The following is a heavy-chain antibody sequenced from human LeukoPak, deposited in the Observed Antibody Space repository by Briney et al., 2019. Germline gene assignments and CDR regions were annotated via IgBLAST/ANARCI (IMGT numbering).Heavy chain of an antibody. CDR2: NYPTGDT. CDR3: AGECGGDCYEGGFDY. D-gene: IGHD2-21*02. J-gene: IGHJ4*02. Sequence: SETLSLTCSVSGVSVTNYYWSWVRQPAGKRLEWIGRNYPTGDTIYNPSLKSRVTMSVDMSKNHLSLKLTSVTAADAAVYYCAGECGGDCYEGGFDYWGQGTLVTVSS. CDR1: GVSVTNYY. V-gene: IGHV4-4*07.